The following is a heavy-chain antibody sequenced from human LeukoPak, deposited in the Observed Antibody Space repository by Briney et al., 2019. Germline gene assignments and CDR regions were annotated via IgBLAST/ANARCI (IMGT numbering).Heavy chain of an antibody. V-gene: IGHV3-66*01. CDR3: ARKTDSGGQGDY. CDR2: IYSGGNT. CDR1: GFTVSSNY. Sequence: SGGSLRLSCAASGFTVSSNYMSWVRQAPGKGLECVSVIYSGGNTYYADPVKGRFTISRDNSKNTLYLQMNSLRAEDTAVYYCARKTDSGGQGDYWGPGTLVTVSS. D-gene: IGHD3-22*01. J-gene: IGHJ4*02.